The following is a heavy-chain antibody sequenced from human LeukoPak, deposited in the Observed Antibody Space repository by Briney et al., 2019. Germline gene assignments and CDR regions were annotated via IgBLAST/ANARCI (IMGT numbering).Heavy chain of an antibody. CDR3: ARDRGDMITFGGPFDY. D-gene: IGHD3-16*01. J-gene: IGHJ4*02. CDR2: INPNSGGT. CDR1: GYTFTGYY. Sequence: ASVKVSCKASGYTFTGYYMHWVRQAPGQGLEWMGWINPNSGGTNYAQKFQGRVTMTRDTSISTAYMELSRLRSEDMAVYYCARDRGDMITFGGPFDYWGQGTLVTVSS. V-gene: IGHV1-2*02.